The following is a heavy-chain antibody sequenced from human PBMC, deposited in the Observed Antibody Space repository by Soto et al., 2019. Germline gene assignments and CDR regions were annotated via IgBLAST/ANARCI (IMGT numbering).Heavy chain of an antibody. CDR2: IKSTSDGGTT. V-gene: IGHV3-15*07. CDR3: ITGHSGGYFGGYNLDY. CDR1: GFAFNNAW. Sequence: PGGSLRLSCAASGFAFNNAWMNWVRQAPGKGLEWVGRIKSTSDGGTTDYAAPVKGRFTIPRDDSKKTLHLQMNSLKTEDTAVYYCITGHSGGYFGGYNLDYWGQGPLVTVSS. J-gene: IGHJ4*02. D-gene: IGHD1-26*01.